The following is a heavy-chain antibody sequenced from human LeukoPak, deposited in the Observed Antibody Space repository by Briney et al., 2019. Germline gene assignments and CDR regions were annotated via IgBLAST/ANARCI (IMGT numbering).Heavy chain of an antibody. V-gene: IGHV3-30*18. CDR3: AKVRRRIAVAGTSFDY. J-gene: IGHJ4*02. Sequence: GGSLRLSCAASGFTFSSYGMHWVRQAPGKGLEWVAVISYDGSNKYYADSVKGRFTISRDNSKNTLYLQMNSLRAEDTAVYYCAKVRRRIAVAGTSFDYWGQGTLVTV. CDR2: ISYDGSNK. CDR1: GFTFSSYG. D-gene: IGHD6-19*01.